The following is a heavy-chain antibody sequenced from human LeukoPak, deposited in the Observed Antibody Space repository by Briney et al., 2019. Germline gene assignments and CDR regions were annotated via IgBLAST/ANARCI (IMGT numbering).Heavy chain of an antibody. CDR1: GFTFSSYA. Sequence: GGSLRLSCAASGFTFSSYAMSWVRQAPGKGLEWVSAISGSGGSTYYADSVKGRFTISRDNSKNTLYLQMNSLRAEDTAVYYCVKTDEDCSSTSCYGYYFDYWGQGTLVTVSS. CDR2: ISGSGGST. V-gene: IGHV3-23*01. CDR3: VKTDEDCSSTSCYGYYFDY. J-gene: IGHJ4*02. D-gene: IGHD2-2*01.